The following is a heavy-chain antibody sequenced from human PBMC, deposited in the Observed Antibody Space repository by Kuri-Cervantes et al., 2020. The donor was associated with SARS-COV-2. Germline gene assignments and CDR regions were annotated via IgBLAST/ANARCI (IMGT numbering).Heavy chain of an antibody. J-gene: IGHJ6*03. Sequence: SLKISCAASGFTFSSYDMHWVRQATGKGLEWVSGISWNSGSIGYADSVKGRSTISRDNAKNSLYLQMNSLRAEDTALYYCAKVTRIYYYYYYMDVWGKGTTVTVSS. V-gene: IGHV3-9*01. CDR3: AKVTRIYYYYYYMDV. CDR2: ISWNSGSI. CDR1: GFTFSSYD. D-gene: IGHD1-14*01.